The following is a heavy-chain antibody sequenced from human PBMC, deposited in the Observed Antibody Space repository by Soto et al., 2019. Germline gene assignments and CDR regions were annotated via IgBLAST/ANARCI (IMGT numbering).Heavy chain of an antibody. CDR1: GFTVSSNY. D-gene: IGHD7-27*01. CDR2: IYSGGST. CDR3: ARGGWGSPSGANYYYYYMDV. J-gene: IGHJ6*03. Sequence: GGSLRLSCAASGFTVSSNYMSWVRQAPGKGLEWVSVIYSGGSTYYADSVKGRFTISRDNSKNTLYLQMNSLRAEDTAVYYCARGGWGSPSGANYYYYYMDVWGKGTTVTVSS. V-gene: IGHV3-66*02.